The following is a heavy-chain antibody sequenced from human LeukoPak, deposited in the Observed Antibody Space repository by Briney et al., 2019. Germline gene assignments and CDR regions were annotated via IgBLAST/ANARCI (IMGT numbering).Heavy chain of an antibody. J-gene: IGHJ5*01. V-gene: IGHV4-61*02. Sequence: PSQTLSLTCTVSGGSISSGSYYWSWIRQPAGQGLEWIGRIYTSGSTNYNPSLKSPVPISVDTSKYQFYLNLSTVPAADTDLFSCGRPKGVTTRCLGWFDPGGKEPWSPSPQ. D-gene: IGHD4-17*01. CDR2: IYTSGST. CDR1: GGSISSGSYY. CDR3: GRPKGVTTRCLGWFDP.